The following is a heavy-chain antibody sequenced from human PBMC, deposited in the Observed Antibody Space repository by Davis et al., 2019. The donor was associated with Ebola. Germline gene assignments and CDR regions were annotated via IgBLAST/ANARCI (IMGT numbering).Heavy chain of an antibody. V-gene: IGHV4-34*01. CDR1: GGSFSGYY. CDR3: ARGGGFGGYGMDV. Sequence: MPSETLSLTCAAYGGSFSGYYWTWIRQPPGKGLEWIGEINYSRSTTYNPSLKSRVTISVDTSKNQFSLKLSSVTAADTAVYYCARGGGFGGYGMDVWGQGTTVTVSS. D-gene: IGHD3-10*01. J-gene: IGHJ6*02. CDR2: INYSRST.